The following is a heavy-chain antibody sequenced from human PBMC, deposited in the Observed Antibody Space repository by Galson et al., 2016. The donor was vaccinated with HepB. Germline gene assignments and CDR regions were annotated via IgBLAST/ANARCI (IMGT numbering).Heavy chain of an antibody. J-gene: IGHJ4*02. CDR3: AKRHEYCPPVGCSVDY. Sequence: SLRLSCAASGFTFSGYGMYWVRQAPGKGLEWVAADSMDGRRKFYADSVKGRFTISRDNSNNMLFLQMSSLRPDDTAVYYCAKRHEYCPPVGCSVDYWGQGTLVFVSS. CDR2: DSMDGRRK. V-gene: IGHV3-30*18. CDR1: GFTFSGYG. D-gene: IGHD2/OR15-2a*01.